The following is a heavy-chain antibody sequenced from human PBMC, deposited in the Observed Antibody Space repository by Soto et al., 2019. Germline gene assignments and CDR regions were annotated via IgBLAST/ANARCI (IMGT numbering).Heavy chain of an antibody. J-gene: IGHJ4*02. CDR3: VVYYYDSSGYYYNFDY. D-gene: IGHD3-22*01. V-gene: IGHV3-30-3*01. CDR1: GFTFSSYA. Sequence: LRLSCAASGFTFSSYAMHWVRQAPGKGLEWVAVISYDGSNKYYADSVKGRFTISRDNSKNTLYLQMNSLRAEDTAVYYCVVYYYDSSGYYYNFDYWGQGTLVTVPS. CDR2: ISYDGSNK.